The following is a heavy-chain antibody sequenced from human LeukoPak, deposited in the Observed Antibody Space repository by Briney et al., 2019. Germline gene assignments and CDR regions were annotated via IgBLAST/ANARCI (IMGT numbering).Heavy chain of an antibody. D-gene: IGHD1-26*01. Sequence: PGGSLRLSCAASGFTFSSYAMHWVRQAPGKGLEWVAVISYDGSNKYYADSVKGRFTISRDNSKNTLYLQMNSLRAEDTAVYYCATASKLLRGWFDPWGQGTLVTVSS. CDR2: ISYDGSNK. V-gene: IGHV3-30-3*01. CDR1: GFTFSSYA. J-gene: IGHJ5*02. CDR3: ATASKLLRGWFDP.